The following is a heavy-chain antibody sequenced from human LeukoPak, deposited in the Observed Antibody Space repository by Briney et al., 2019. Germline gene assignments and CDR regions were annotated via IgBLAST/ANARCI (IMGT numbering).Heavy chain of an antibody. CDR1: GFIFSSYW. D-gene: IGHD3/OR15-3a*01. Sequence: PGGSLRLSCAASGFIFSSYWMSWVRQAPGKGLEWVANIKEDGSEKYYVDSVKGRFTISRDNAKNSLYLQMNSLRAEDTAVYYCARDLRGTGYNFDYWGQGTLVTVSS. CDR3: ARDLRGTGYNFDY. J-gene: IGHJ4*02. V-gene: IGHV3-7*01. CDR2: IKEDGSEK.